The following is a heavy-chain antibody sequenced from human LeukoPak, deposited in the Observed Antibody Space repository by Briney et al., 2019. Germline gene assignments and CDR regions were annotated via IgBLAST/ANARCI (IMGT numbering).Heavy chain of an antibody. Sequence: SETLSLTCTVSGGSISSGGYYWSWIRQPPGKGLEWIGYIYHSGSTYYNPSLKSRVTISVDRSKNQFSLRLSSVTAADTAVYYCAREYSTDWFDPWGQGTLVTVSS. CDR2: IYHSGST. V-gene: IGHV4-30-2*01. CDR1: GGSISSGGYY. D-gene: IGHD6-13*01. J-gene: IGHJ5*02. CDR3: AREYSTDWFDP.